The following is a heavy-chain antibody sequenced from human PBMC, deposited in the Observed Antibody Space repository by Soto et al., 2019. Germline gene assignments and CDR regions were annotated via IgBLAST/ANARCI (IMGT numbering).Heavy chain of an antibody. J-gene: IGHJ6*02. V-gene: IGHV4-30-4*01. CDR3: ARESPDRLGGYYYYGMDV. Sequence: SETLSLTCTVSGGSISSGDYYWSWIRQPPGKGLEWIGYIYYSGSTYYNPSLKSRVTISVDTSKNQFSLKLSSVTAADTAVYYCARESPDRLGGYYYYGMDVWGQGTTVTV. CDR2: IYYSGST. D-gene: IGHD3-9*01. CDR1: GGSISSGDYY.